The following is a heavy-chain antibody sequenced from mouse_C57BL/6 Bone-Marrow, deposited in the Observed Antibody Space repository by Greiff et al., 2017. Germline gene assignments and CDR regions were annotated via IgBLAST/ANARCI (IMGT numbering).Heavy chain of an antibody. D-gene: IGHD2-5*01. CDR1: GFTFSDYY. Sequence: EVMLVESGGGLVQPGGSLKLSCAASGFTFSDYYMYWVRQTPEKRLEWVAYISTGGGSNSYPDTVKGRFTISRKNAKNTLYMQMSRLKSEVTAMYYCARLVVTNYFNCWGQGTTLTVSS. CDR3: ARLVVTNYFNC. V-gene: IGHV5-12*01. J-gene: IGHJ2*01. CDR2: ISTGGGSN.